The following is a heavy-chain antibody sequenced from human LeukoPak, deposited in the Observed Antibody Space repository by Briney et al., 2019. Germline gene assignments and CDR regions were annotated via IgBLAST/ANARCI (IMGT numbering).Heavy chain of an antibody. CDR1: GGTFSSYA. J-gene: IGHJ3*02. D-gene: IGHD2-21*02. Sequence: ASVKVSCKASGGTFSSYAISWVRQAPGQGLEWMGWISAYNGNTNYAQKLQGRVTMTRVTSTSTVYMELSSLRSEDTAVYYCARDLISGDWTWDIWGLGTMVTVSS. CDR3: ARDLISGDWTWDI. V-gene: IGHV1-18*01. CDR2: ISAYNGNT.